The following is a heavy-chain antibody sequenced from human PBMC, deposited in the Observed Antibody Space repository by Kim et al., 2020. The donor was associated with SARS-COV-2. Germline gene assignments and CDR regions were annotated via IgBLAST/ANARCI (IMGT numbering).Heavy chain of an antibody. D-gene: IGHD1-26*01. J-gene: IGHJ4*02. CDR2: FTAYNANT. CDR3: ARVGMGNTLDN. CDR1: NYTFTSYG. V-gene: IGHV1-18*01. Sequence: ASVKVSCKASNYTFTSYGLIWVRQAPGQGLEWMGWFTAYNANTKYAQKVQGRVTMTPDTSTSTAYMELRSLRSDDTAVYYCARVGMGNTLDNWGQGTLVTVSS.